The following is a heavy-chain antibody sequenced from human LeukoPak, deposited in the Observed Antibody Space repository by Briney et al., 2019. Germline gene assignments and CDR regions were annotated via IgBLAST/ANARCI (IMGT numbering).Heavy chain of an antibody. J-gene: IGHJ6*03. CDR1: GYTFTSYG. D-gene: IGHD2-2*02. V-gene: IGHV1-18*01. Sequence: ASVKVSCKASGYTFTSYGISWVRQAPGQGLEWMGWISAYNGNTNYAQKLQGRVTMTTDTSTSTAYMELRSLRSDDTAVYYCARSRGRYCSSTSCYTFLPNYYYYMDVWGKGTTVTVSS. CDR3: ARSRGRYCSSTSCYTFLPNYYYYMDV. CDR2: ISAYNGNT.